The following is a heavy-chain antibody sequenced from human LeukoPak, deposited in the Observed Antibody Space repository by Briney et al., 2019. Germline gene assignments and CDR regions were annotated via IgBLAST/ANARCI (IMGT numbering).Heavy chain of an antibody. Sequence: GGSLRLSCAASGFTFSSIAMTWVRQAPGEGLEWVSSIRSNGDTTYNADSVKGRFTISRDNSKNTLYLQMNSLRPEDTAVYYCGRDLGGRGGAWGQGTLVTVSS. D-gene: IGHD1-26*01. CDR3: GRDLGGRGGA. J-gene: IGHJ5*02. CDR1: GFTFSSIA. CDR2: IRSNGDTT. V-gene: IGHV3-23*01.